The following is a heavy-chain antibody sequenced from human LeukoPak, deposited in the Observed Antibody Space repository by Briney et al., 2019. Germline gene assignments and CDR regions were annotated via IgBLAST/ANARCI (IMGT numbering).Heavy chain of an antibody. D-gene: IGHD3-22*01. CDR2: FVVGSGNT. J-gene: IGHJ4*02. CDR3: AASYDSSGYHQFDY. V-gene: IGHV1-58*02. Sequence: SVKVSCKASGFTFTSSAMQWVRQARGQRLGWIGWFVVGSGNTNYAQKIQERVTITRDMSTSTAYMELSSLRSEDTAVYYCAASYDSSGYHQFDYWGQGTLVTVSS. CDR1: GFTFTSSA.